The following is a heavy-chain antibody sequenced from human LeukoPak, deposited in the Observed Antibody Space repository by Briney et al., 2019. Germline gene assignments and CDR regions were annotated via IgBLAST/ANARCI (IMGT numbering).Heavy chain of an antibody. CDR2: INPNSAGT. V-gene: IGHV1-2*02. CDR3: ARDRWTYYDSSGYSPPLWY. J-gene: IGHJ4*02. D-gene: IGHD3-22*01. Sequence: ASPKPSSTASRYTSTGYYMPWVRQAPGQGLEWMGWINPNSAGTNSTTNFPGRVTMTRDTSISTAYMELSRLRSDDSAVYYWARDRWTYYDSSGYSPPLWYWGEGSLVTVSS. CDR1: RYTSTGYY.